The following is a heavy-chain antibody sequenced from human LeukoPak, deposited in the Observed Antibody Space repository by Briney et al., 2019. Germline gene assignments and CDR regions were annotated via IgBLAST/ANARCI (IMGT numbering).Heavy chain of an antibody. CDR3: ARAQGGKIQLWDYYFDY. D-gene: IGHD5-18*01. Sequence: GGSLRLSCAASGFTVSDNYISWVRQAPGKGLEWVALIYSAGTTHADSVRGRFTISRDKSKNMLYLQMNSLRVEDTAVYFCARAQGGKIQLWDYYFDYWGQGTLVTVSS. CDR1: GFTVSDNY. CDR2: IYSAGTT. V-gene: IGHV3-66*01. J-gene: IGHJ4*02.